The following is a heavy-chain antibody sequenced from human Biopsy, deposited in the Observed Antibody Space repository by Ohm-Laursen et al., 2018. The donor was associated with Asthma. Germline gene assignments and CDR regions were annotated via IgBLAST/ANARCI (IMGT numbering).Heavy chain of an antibody. CDR3: ARGDSSNWSHYYFDY. J-gene: IGHJ4*02. CDR2: IYSGGTS. V-gene: IGHV3-53*01. D-gene: IGHD3-22*01. Sequence: SLRLSCSASGFAVSRDHIFWVRQAPGKGLEWVSVIYSGGTSHTADSVRGRFTISRDYSKNTLYLQMHSLIAEDTAVYYCARGDSSNWSHYYFDYWGQGTLVTVSS. CDR1: GFAVSRDH.